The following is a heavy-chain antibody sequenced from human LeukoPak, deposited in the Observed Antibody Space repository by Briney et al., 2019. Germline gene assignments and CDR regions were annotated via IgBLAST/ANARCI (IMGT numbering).Heavy chain of an antibody. Sequence: PGGSLRLSCAGSGFTFSGYVMSWVRQAPGKGLEWVSAMSSGGDSTYDADSVKGRFTISRDNSKNTLYLQMNSLRAEDTAVYYCAKGSGSYRPYYFDYWGQGTLVIVSS. CDR2: MSSGGDST. V-gene: IGHV3-23*01. CDR3: AKGSGSYRPYYFDY. D-gene: IGHD3-10*01. J-gene: IGHJ4*02. CDR1: GFTFSGYV.